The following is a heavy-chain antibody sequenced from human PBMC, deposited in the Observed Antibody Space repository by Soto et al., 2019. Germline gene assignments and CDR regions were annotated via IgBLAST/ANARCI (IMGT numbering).Heavy chain of an antibody. J-gene: IGHJ5*02. CDR2: IYHSGST. CDR1: SGSISSSNW. D-gene: IGHD1-1*01. CDR3: ARVIGDNWNFGWFDP. V-gene: IGHV4-4*02. Sequence: KTSGTLSLTCAVSSGSISSSNWWSWVRQPPGKGLEWIGEIYHSGSTNYNPSLKSRVTISVDKSKNQFSLKLSSVTAADTAVYYCARVIGDNWNFGWFDPWGQGTLVTVSS.